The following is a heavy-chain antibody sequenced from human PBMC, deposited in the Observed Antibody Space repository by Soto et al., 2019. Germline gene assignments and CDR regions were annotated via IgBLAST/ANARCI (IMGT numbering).Heavy chain of an antibody. J-gene: IGHJ6*02. CDR2: IYYSGST. CDR1: GGSISSSSYY. CDR3: ARSSITMGHGYYYGMDV. D-gene: IGHD3-10*01. Sequence: RPSETLSLTCTVSGGSISSSSYYWGWIRQPPGKGLEWIGSIYYSGSTYYNPSLKSRVTISVDTSKNQFSLKLSSVTAADTAVYYCARSSITMGHGYYYGMDVWGQGTTVTVSS. V-gene: IGHV4-39*01.